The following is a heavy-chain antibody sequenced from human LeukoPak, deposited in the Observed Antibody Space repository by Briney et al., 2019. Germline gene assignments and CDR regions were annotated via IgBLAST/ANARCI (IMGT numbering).Heavy chain of an antibody. Sequence: ASVKVSCKASGYTFTGYYMHWVRQAPGQGLEWMGWINPNSGGTNYAQKFQGRVTTTRDTSISTAYMELSRLRSEDTAVYYCARETRVLRFLEWYYYMDVWGKGTTVTVSS. V-gene: IGHV1-2*02. CDR1: GYTFTGYY. CDR2: INPNSGGT. CDR3: ARETRVLRFLEWYYYMDV. J-gene: IGHJ6*03. D-gene: IGHD3-3*01.